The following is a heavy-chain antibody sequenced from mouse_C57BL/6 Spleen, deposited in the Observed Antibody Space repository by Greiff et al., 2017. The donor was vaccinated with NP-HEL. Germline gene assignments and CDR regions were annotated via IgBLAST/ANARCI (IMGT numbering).Heavy chain of an antibody. CDR1: GFTFSDYY. CDR3: ARQDYDHWYFDV. Sequence: EVQVVESGGGLVQPGGSLKLSCAASGFTFSDYYMYWVRQTPEKRLEWVAYISNGGGSTYYPDTVKGRFTISRDNAKNTLYLQMSRLKSEDTAMYYCARQDYDHWYFDVWGTGTTVTVSS. D-gene: IGHD2-4*01. V-gene: IGHV5-12*01. CDR2: ISNGGGST. J-gene: IGHJ1*03.